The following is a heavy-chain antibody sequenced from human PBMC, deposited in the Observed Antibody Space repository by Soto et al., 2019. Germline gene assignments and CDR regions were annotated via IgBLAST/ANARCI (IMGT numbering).Heavy chain of an antibody. Sequence: EVQLVESGGGLVQPGGSLRLSCAASGFTFSSYSMNWVRQAPGKGLEWVSYISSSSSTINYAESVKGRFTISRDNAKNSLSLQMNSLRAEDTAVYYCTSDLAHDSSVWGQETLVTVSS. CDR1: GFTFSSYS. J-gene: IGHJ4*02. D-gene: IGHD3-22*01. V-gene: IGHV3-48*01. CDR3: TSDLAHDSSV. CDR2: ISSSSSTI.